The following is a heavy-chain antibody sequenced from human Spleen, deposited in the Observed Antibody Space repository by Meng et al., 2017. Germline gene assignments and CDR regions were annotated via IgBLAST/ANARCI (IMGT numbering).Heavy chain of an antibody. CDR1: GGSITSTSSY. CDR3: ASYVSGTYRFDP. CDR2: IYYSGST. D-gene: IGHD3-10*01. Sequence: QLHLQESGPGLVKPSETLSLTCTISGGSITSTSSYWGWVRQPPGKGLEWIGSIYYSGSTFYNPSLKSRVTMSVDRSKTQSSLNLSSVTAADTAVYYCASYVSGTYRFDPWGQGTLVTVSS. V-gene: IGHV4-39*07. J-gene: IGHJ5*02.